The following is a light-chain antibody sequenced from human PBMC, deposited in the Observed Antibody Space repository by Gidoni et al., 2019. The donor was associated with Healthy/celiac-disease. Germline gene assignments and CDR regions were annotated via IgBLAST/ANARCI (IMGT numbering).Light chain of an antibody. CDR2: DAS. J-gene: IGKJ2*01. Sequence: IQMTPSPSFLSASVGDRVTITCQASPDISNYLNWYQQKPGKAPKLLIYDASNLETGVPSRFSGSGSVTDFTFTISSLQPEDIATYYCQQYDNLPPYTFGQGTKLEIK. V-gene: IGKV1-33*01. CDR3: QQYDNLPPYT. CDR1: PDISNY.